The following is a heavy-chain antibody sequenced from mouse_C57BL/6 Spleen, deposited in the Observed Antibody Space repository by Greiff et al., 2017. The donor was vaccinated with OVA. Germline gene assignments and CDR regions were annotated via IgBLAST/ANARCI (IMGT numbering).Heavy chain of an antibody. CDR2: FYPGSGSI. CDR3: ARHLHYGSSYGYAMDY. CDR1: GYTFTEYT. V-gene: IGHV1-62-2*01. D-gene: IGHD1-1*01. Sequence: QVQLKQSGAELVKPGESVKLSCKASGYTFTEYTIHWVKQRSGQGLEWIGWFYPGSGSIKYNEKFKDKATLTADKSSSTVYMELSRLTSEDSAVYFCARHLHYGSSYGYAMDYWGQGTSVTVSS. J-gene: IGHJ4*01.